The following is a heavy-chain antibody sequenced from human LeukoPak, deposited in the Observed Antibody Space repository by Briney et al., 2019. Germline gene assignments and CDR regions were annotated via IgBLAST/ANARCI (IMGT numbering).Heavy chain of an antibody. CDR2: VNTNTGNT. V-gene: IGHV7-4-1*02. Sequence: ASVKVSCKASGYTFTSYAMNWVRQAPGQGLEWMGWVNTNTGNTTYAQGFTGRFVFSLDTSVSTAFLQISSLKAEDTGVYYCARTVAPSRAFDIWGQGTMVSVSS. J-gene: IGHJ3*02. CDR3: ARTVAPSRAFDI. CDR1: GYTFTSYA.